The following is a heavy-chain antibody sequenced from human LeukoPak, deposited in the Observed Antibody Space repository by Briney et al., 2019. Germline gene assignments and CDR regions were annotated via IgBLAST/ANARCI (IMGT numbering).Heavy chain of an antibody. J-gene: IGHJ4*02. CDR2: ISNDGTKT. CDR1: GFTFTVHY. CDR3: ARVFSHWGWPGDYYFDY. Sequence: KTGGSLRLSCAASGFTFTVHYMSWICQAPGEGLQWISYISNDGTKTYYADSVRVRFTISMDNGKNLVYLQMNSLRVEDTAVYYCARVFSHWGWPGDYYFDYWGQGSLVTVSS. D-gene: IGHD3-16*01. V-gene: IGHV3-11*04.